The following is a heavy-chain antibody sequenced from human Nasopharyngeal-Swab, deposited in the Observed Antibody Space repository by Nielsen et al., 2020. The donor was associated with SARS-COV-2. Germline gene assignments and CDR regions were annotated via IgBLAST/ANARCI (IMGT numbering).Heavy chain of an antibody. D-gene: IGHD2-2*01. J-gene: IGHJ4*02. Sequence: ASVKVSCKASGYTFTSYGISWVRQAPGQGLEWMGWISAYNGNTNYAQKLQGRVTMTTDTSTSTAYMELRSLRSDDTAVYYCARDAQYQLLGESCDYWGRGTLVTVSS. CDR1: GYTFTSYG. V-gene: IGHV1-18*01. CDR2: ISAYNGNT. CDR3: ARDAQYQLLGESCDY.